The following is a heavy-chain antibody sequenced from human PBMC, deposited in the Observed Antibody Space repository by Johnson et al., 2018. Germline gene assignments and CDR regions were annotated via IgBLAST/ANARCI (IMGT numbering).Heavy chain of an antibody. CDR2: ISSSGSTI. V-gene: IGHV3-48*04. Sequence: EQLVQSGGGVVQPGRSLRLSCAASGFTFSSYGMHWVRQAPGKGLEWVSYISSSGSTIYYADSVKGRFTISRDNAKNSLYLQMNSLRAEDTAVYYCASQGYSSGRPDAFDIWGQGTMVTVSS. D-gene: IGHD6-19*01. CDR1: GFTFSSYG. J-gene: IGHJ3*02. CDR3: ASQGYSSGRPDAFDI.